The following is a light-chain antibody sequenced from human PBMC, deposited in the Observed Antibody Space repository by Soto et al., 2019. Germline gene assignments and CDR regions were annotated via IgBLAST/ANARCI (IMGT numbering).Light chain of an antibody. CDR3: QHYSTWLWT. Sequence: EIVMTQSPATLSVSPGERATLSCRASQSVDSKLAWYQQKPGQGPRLLIYGASSRATGIPARFSGSGPGTDSTLTISSLQSEDFVVYYCQHYSTWLWTFGQGTKVEIK. CDR2: GAS. CDR1: QSVDSK. V-gene: IGKV3-15*01. J-gene: IGKJ1*01.